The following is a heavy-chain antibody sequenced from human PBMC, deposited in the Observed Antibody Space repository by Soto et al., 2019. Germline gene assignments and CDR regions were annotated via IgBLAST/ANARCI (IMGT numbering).Heavy chain of an antibody. D-gene: IGHD6-13*01. Sequence: PGGSLRLSCAASGFTFSSYTMPWVRQAPGKGLEWVAVITYNGNEYYTDSVRGRFTISRDSSRTTVYLQMNSLRPGDTALYYCARELMPAAGSGDFYAMDVWGQGTTVTVSS. CDR2: ITYNGNE. J-gene: IGHJ6*02. CDR1: GFTFSSYT. CDR3: ARELMPAAGSGDFYAMDV. V-gene: IGHV3-30*04.